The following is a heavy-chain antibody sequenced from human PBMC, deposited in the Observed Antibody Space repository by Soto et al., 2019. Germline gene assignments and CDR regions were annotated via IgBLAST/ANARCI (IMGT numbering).Heavy chain of an antibody. J-gene: IGHJ4*02. CDR1: GFTFSNYW. V-gene: IGHV3-7*01. Sequence: EVQVVESGGGLVQPGGSLRLSCAASGFTFSNYWMSWVRQAPGKGLEWVANIKQDGSEKHYVDSVKGRFTVSRDNAKNSVYLQMNSLRAEDKAVDYCARAWGGSTNCYQADWGQGTLVTVAS. CDR2: IKQDGSEK. CDR3: ARAWGGSTNCYQAD. D-gene: IGHD2-2*01.